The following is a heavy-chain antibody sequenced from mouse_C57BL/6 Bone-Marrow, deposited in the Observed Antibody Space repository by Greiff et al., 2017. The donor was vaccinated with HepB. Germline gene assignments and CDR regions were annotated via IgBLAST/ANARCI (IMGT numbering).Heavy chain of an antibody. D-gene: IGHD1-1*01. CDR3: ARLDYYGSSPRFDY. Sequence: DVMLVESGGDLVKPGGSLKLSCAASGFTFSSYGMSWVRQTPDKRLEWVATISSGGSYTYYPDSVKGRFTISRDNAKNTLYLQMSSLKSEDTAMYYCARLDYYGSSPRFDYWGQGTTLTVSS. CDR1: GFTFSSYG. CDR2: ISSGGSYT. V-gene: IGHV5-6*02. J-gene: IGHJ2*01.